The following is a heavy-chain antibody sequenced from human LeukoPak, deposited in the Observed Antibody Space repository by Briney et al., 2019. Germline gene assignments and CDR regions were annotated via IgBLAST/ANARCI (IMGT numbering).Heavy chain of an antibody. CDR1: GYTFTSYG. V-gene: IGHV1-18*01. CDR3: ARGIVARPHSSGWYLADY. J-gene: IGHJ4*02. Sequence: ASVKVSCKASGYTFTSYGISWVRQAPGQGLEWMGWISAYNGNTNYAQKLQGRVTMTTDTSTSTAYMELRSLRSDDTAVYYCARGIVARPHSSGWYLADYWGQGTLVTVSS. CDR2: ISAYNGNT. D-gene: IGHD6-19*01.